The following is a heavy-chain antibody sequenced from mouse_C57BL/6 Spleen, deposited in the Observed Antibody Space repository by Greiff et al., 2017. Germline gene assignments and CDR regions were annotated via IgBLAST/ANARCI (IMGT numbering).Heavy chain of an antibody. Sequence: VQLVESGAELVRPGTSVKVSCKASGYAFTNYLIEWVKQRPGQGLEWIGVINPARGGTNYNEKFKGKATLTADKSSSPAYMQLSSLTSEDAAVYCCAREGTGYFDVWGTGTTVTVPS. J-gene: IGHJ1*03. CDR1: GYAFTNYL. V-gene: IGHV1-54*01. CDR2: INPARGGT. CDR3: AREGTGYFDV. D-gene: IGHD3-3*01.